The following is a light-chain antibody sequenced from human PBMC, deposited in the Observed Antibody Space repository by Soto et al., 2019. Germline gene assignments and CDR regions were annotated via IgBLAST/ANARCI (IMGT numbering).Light chain of an antibody. Sequence: QSVLTQPASASGSPGQSITISCTGTSSDVGGYNYVSWYQQHPGKAPKLMIYDVSNRPSGVSNRFSGSKSGNTASLTISGLQAEDEADYYCSSYTSSSTPFFVFGTGTKLTVL. CDR2: DVS. V-gene: IGLV2-14*01. CDR3: SSYTSSSTPFFV. CDR1: SSDVGGYNY. J-gene: IGLJ1*01.